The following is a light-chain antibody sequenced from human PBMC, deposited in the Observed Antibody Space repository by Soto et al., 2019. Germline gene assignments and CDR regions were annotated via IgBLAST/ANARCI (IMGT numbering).Light chain of an antibody. Sequence: QSVLTQPRSVSASPGQSVTISCTGTSSNVGGQDYVSWYQQNPGKAPRLMIYDATKRPSGVPYRFSGYKSGNVASLTISGLQAEDEADYYCCSYAASYTLAFGGGTKLTVL. CDR1: SSNVGGQDY. V-gene: IGLV2-11*01. CDR2: DAT. J-gene: IGLJ2*01. CDR3: CSYAASYTLA.